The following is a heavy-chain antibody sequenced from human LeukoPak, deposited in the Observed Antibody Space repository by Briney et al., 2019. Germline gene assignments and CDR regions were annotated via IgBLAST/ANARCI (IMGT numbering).Heavy chain of an antibody. CDR1: GYTFTSYG. V-gene: IGHV1-69*04. CDR2: IIPILGIA. CDR3: ARDCSGGSCYSDV. Sequence: ASVKVSCKASGYTFTSYGISWVRQAPGQGLEWMGRIIPILGIANYAQKFQGRVTITADKSTSTAYMELSSLRSEDTAVYYCARDCSGGSCYSDVWGQGTTVTVSS. D-gene: IGHD2-15*01. J-gene: IGHJ6*02.